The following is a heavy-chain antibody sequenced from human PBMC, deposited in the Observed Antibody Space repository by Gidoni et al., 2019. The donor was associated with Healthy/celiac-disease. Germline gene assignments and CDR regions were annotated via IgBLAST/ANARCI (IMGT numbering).Heavy chain of an antibody. Sequence: QLQLQESGPGLVKPSETLSLTCTVSGGSISSSSYYWGWIRQPPGKGLEWLGSIYYSGSTYYNPSLKSRVTISGDTSKNQFSLKLSSVTAADTAVYYCAIGYYGSGSDAFDIWGQGTMVTVSS. CDR2: IYYSGST. CDR1: GGSISSSSYY. J-gene: IGHJ3*02. V-gene: IGHV4-39*01. D-gene: IGHD3-10*01. CDR3: AIGYYGSGSDAFDI.